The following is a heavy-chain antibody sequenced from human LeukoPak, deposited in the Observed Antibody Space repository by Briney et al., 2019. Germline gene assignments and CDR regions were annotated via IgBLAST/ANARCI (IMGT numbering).Heavy chain of an antibody. CDR1: GYRFAGNW. D-gene: IGHD5-12*01. V-gene: IGHV5-51*01. Sequence: GESLKISSKASGYRFAGNWLGGVGRMPGKGLEWLGIIFPGDSDTRYTPSFQGQVTISVDKSISTAYVQWRSLKASDTAMYFCSRLGNQYGGYENFRIDYWGQGTPVIASS. J-gene: IGHJ4*02. CDR2: IFPGDSDT. CDR3: SRLGNQYGGYENFRIDY.